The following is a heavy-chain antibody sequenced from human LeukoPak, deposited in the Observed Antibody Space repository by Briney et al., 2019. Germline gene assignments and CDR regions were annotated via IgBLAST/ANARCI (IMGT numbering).Heavy chain of an antibody. D-gene: IGHD2-15*01. V-gene: IGHV5-51*01. Sequence: GEFLKISCKGSGYRFTSDWIGWVRQMPGKGLEWMGIIYPGDSDTRYSPSFQGQVTISADKSISTAYLQWSSLKASDTAMYYCARRYCSGGSCYFDYWGQGTLVTVSS. J-gene: IGHJ4*02. CDR1: GYRFTSDW. CDR2: IYPGDSDT. CDR3: ARRYCSGGSCYFDY.